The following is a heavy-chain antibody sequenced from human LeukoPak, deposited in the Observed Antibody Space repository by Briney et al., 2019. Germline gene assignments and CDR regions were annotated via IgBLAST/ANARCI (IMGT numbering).Heavy chain of an antibody. D-gene: IGHD6-19*01. CDR3: GRHRDSSGWYDFDY. CDR2: IYYSGRT. CDR1: GGSINSSNYY. V-gene: IGHV4-39*01. J-gene: IGHJ4*02. Sequence: SETLSLTCTVSGGSINSSNYYWGWIRQPPGKGLEWIGSIYYSGRTYYNPSLKSRVSISVDTSKDQFSLKLSSVTAADTAVYYCGRHRDSSGWYDFDYWGQGTLVTVSS.